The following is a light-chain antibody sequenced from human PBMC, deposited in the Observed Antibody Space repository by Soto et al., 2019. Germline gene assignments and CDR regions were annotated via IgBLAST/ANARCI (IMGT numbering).Light chain of an antibody. V-gene: IGKV3-15*01. CDR1: QRFSNT. CDR2: GAS. Sequence: EIVMTQSPATLSVSPGERAPLSSRASQRFSNTLAWYGQKPGQAPRLLFFGASTRATGIPARFSGSGSGTEFTLTISSLQSEDFAVYYCQQYNNWPRTFGQGTKVEIK. CDR3: QQYNNWPRT. J-gene: IGKJ1*01.